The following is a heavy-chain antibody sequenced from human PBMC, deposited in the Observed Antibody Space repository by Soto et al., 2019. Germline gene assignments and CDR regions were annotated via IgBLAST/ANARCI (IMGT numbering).Heavy chain of an antibody. D-gene: IGHD6-13*01. CDR1: GFTFSSYW. J-gene: IGHJ5*02. CDR3: ARAPFIAAAGTNWFDP. V-gene: IGHV3-7*05. CDR2: IKQDGSEK. Sequence: EVQLVESGGGLVQPGGSLRLSCAASGFTFSSYWMSWVRQAPGKGLEWVANIKQDGSEKYYVDSVKGRFTISRDIAKNSLYLQMNSLRAEDTAVYYCARAPFIAAAGTNWFDPWGQGTLVTVSS.